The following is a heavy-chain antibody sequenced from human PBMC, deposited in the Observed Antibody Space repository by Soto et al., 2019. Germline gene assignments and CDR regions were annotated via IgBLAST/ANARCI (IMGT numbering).Heavy chain of an antibody. V-gene: IGHV3-23*01. Sequence: GGSLRLSCAASGFTFSSYAMSWVRQAPGKGLEWVSAISGSGGSTYYADSVKGRFTISRGNSKNTLYLQMNSLRAEDTAVYYCAKLPVGYSSSWYGWFDPWGQGTLVTVSS. D-gene: IGHD6-13*01. CDR3: AKLPVGYSSSWYGWFDP. CDR2: ISGSGGST. CDR1: GFTFSSYA. J-gene: IGHJ5*02.